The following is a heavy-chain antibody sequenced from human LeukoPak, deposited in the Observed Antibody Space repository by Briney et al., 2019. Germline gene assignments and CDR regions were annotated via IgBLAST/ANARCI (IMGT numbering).Heavy chain of an antibody. D-gene: IGHD6-6*01. CDR3: AKNMGNLPIAARLDY. CDR1: GFTFSSYS. Sequence: GGSLRLSCAASGFTFSSYSMNWVRQAPGKGLEWVSSISSSSSYIYYADSVKGRFTISRDNAKNSLYLQMNSLRAEDTAVYYCAKNMGNLPIAARLDYWGQGTLVTVSS. CDR2: ISSSSSYI. V-gene: IGHV3-21*04. J-gene: IGHJ4*02.